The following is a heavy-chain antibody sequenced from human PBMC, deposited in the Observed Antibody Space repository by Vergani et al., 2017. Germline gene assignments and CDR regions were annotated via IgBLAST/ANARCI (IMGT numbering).Heavy chain of an antibody. D-gene: IGHD6-19*01. CDR1: GYSFNNYA. J-gene: IGHJ4*02. CDR3: ARANRGRLAVGATDS. Sequence: QEQLVQSGSELKKPGASVKVSCKASGYSFNNYAIHWVRQAPGQGLEWMGWINPTTGNPTYARPFTGRFFFSLDTSISTAYLQIGSLKAEDTAVYFCARANRGRLAVGATDSWGQGTLLTVSS. CDR2: INPTTGNP. V-gene: IGHV7-4-1*01.